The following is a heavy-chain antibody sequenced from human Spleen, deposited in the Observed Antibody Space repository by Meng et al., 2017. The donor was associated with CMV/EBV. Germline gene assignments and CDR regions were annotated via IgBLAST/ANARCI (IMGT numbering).Heavy chain of an antibody. V-gene: IGHV3-30*02. CDR1: GFTCDNYG. D-gene: IGHD3-16*01. CDR2: IRHDGTNR. Sequence: GSLRLSCAASGFTCDNYGIHCVRQTPGKGLEWVAFIRHDGTNRYYGDSVKGRFTISRDNSKSTVYLQMNSLRPEETAVYYSAKDLLLFGGANAYFDSWGQGTLVTAPQ. J-gene: IGHJ4*02. CDR3: AKDLLLFGGANAYFDS.